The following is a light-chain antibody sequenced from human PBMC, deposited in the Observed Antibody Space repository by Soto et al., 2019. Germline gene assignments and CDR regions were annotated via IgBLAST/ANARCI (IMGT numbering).Light chain of an antibody. CDR3: AAWDDSLNGMV. J-gene: IGLJ1*01. V-gene: IGLV1-44*01. CDR2: SND. Sequence: QSALTQPPSASGTPGQRVTISCSGSSSNIGRNTVDWYQHLPGTAPKLLIYSNDQRPSGVPDRFSGSKSGTSASLAISGLQSEDEADYYCAAWDDSLNGMVFGPGTKVTVL. CDR1: SSNIGRNT.